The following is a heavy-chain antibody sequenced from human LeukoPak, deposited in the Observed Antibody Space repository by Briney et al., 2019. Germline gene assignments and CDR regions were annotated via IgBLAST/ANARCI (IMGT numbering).Heavy chain of an antibody. CDR1: GGSISSSSYY. CDR3: ARVYDSSGYRYYCDY. J-gene: IGHJ4*02. Sequence: SETLSLTCTVSGGSISSSSYYWGWIRQPPGKGPEWIGSIYYSGSTYYNPSLRSRVTISVDTSKNQFSLKLSSVTAADTAVYYCARVYDSSGYRYYCDYWGQGTLVTVSS. D-gene: IGHD3-22*01. CDR2: IYYSGST. V-gene: IGHV4-39*01.